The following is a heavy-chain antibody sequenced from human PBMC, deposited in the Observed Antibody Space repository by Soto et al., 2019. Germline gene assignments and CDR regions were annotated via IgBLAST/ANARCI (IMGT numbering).Heavy chain of an antibody. CDR3: ARDASDYSDRSAAGGAFDF. CDR1: GFTFSSYG. Sequence: QVQLVESGGGVVQPGRSLRLSCAASGFTFSSYGMHWVRQAPGKGLEWVAVIRYDGSNKYYADSVKGRFTISRDNSKNTLYLQMNSLRAEDTAVYYWARDASDYSDRSAAGGAFDFWGQGTMVTVSS. J-gene: IGHJ3*01. CDR2: IRYDGSNK. D-gene: IGHD3-22*01. V-gene: IGHV3-33*01.